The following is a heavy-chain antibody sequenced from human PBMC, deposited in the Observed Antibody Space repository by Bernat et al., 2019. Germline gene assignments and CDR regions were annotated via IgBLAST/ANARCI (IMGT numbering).Heavy chain of an antibody. CDR3: ARSRQYSSSAGYYYGMDV. D-gene: IGHD6-6*01. Sequence: QVQLVQSGAEVKKPGASVKVSCKASGYTFTGYYMHWVRQAPGQGLEWMGWINPNSGGTNYAQKFQGWVTMTRDTSISTAYMELSRLRSDDTAVSYCARSRQYSSSAGYYYGMDVWGQGTTVTVSS. V-gene: IGHV1-2*04. J-gene: IGHJ6*02. CDR2: INPNSGGT. CDR1: GYTFTGYY.